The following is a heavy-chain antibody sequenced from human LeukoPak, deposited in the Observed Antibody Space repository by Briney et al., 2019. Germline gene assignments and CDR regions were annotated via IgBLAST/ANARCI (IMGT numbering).Heavy chain of an antibody. CDR1: GFTFSDYY. J-gene: IGHJ3*02. CDR3: ATSQTTSGRYGNAFDI. D-gene: IGHD6-19*01. Sequence: PGGSLRLSCAASGFTFSDYYMSWIRQAPGKGLEWVSYISSSGSTIYYADSVKGRFTISRDNAKKSLYLQMNSLRAEDTAVYYCATSQTTSGRYGNAFDIWGQGTMVTVSS. V-gene: IGHV3-11*04. CDR2: ISSSGSTI.